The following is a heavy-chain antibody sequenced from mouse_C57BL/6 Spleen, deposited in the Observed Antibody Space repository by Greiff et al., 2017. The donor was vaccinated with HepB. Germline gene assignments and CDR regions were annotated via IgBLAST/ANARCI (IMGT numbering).Heavy chain of an antibody. CDR3: AREGIDSFAMDY. CDR1: GYTFTSYG. D-gene: IGHD3-2*01. V-gene: IGHV1-81*01. J-gene: IGHJ4*01. CDR2: IYPRSGNT. Sequence: QVHVKQSGAELARPGASVKLSCKASGYTFTSYGISWVKQRTGQGLEWIGEIYPRSGNTYYNEKFKGKATLTADKSSSTAYMELRSLTSEDSAVYFCAREGIDSFAMDYWGQGTSVTVSS.